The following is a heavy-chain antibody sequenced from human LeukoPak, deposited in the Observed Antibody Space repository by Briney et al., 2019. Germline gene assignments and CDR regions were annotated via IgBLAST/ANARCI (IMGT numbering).Heavy chain of an antibody. CDR2: INHSGST. CDR3: ARGYYYDSSGYYNDY. V-gene: IGHV4-34*01. CDR1: GGSFSGYY. J-gene: IGHJ4*02. D-gene: IGHD3-22*01. Sequence: SETLSLTCAVYGGSFSGYYWSWIRQPPGKGLEWIGEINHSGSTNYNPSLKSRVTISVDTSRNQFSLKLSSVTAADTAVYYCARGYYYDSSGYYNDYWGQGTLVNVSS.